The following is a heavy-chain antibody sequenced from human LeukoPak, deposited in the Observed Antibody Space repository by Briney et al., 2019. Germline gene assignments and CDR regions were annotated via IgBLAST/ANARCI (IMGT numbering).Heavy chain of an antibody. CDR1: GGSISSSSYY. J-gene: IGHJ4*02. CDR2: IYYSGST. Sequence: SETLSLTCTVSGGSISSSSYYWGWIRQPPGKGLEWIGSIYYSGSTYYNPSLKSRVTISVDTSKNQFSLKLSSVTAADTAVYYCARVARSGYYYFDYWGQGTLVTVSS. CDR3: ARVARSGYYYFDY. V-gene: IGHV4-39*07. D-gene: IGHD3-22*01.